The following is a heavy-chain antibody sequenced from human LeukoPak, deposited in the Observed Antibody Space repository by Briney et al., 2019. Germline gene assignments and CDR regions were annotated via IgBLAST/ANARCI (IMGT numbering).Heavy chain of an antibody. CDR1: GGSISSYY. CDR2: IYYSGST. CDR3: AREIVGATMVDY. V-gene: IGHV4-59*01. J-gene: IGHJ4*02. D-gene: IGHD1-26*01. Sequence: SETLSLTCTVSGGSISSYYWSWIRQPPGKGLEWIGYIYYSGSTNYNPSLKSRVTISVDTSKNQFSLKLSSVTAADTAVYYCAREIVGATMVDYWGQGTLVTVSS.